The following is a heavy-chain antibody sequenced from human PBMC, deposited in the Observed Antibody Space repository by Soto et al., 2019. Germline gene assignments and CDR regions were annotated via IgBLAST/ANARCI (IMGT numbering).Heavy chain of an antibody. J-gene: IGHJ5*02. CDR3: AKGDSSWVSWFDP. CDR2: INPTTGAT. V-gene: IGHV1-2*02. Sequence: GASVKVSFKASGYTFTAQYLHWVRKAPGEGLEWMGWINPTTGATRYAQKFQGRVTMTRDTSMSTAYLEVRSLRPDDTDVYYCAKGDSSWVSWFDPWGQGTLVTV. CDR1: GYTFTAQY. D-gene: IGHD6-19*01.